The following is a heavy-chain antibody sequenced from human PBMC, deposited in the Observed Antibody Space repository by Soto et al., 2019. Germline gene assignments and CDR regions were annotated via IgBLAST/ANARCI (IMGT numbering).Heavy chain of an antibody. Sequence: QVQLVQSGAEVKKPGASVKVSCKASGYTFTSYGISWVRQAPGQGLEWMGWISAYNGNTNYAPKLQGRVTMTTDTSTSTAYMELRSLRSDDTAVYYCARDRIVVVPAAILGFDIWGQGTMGTVSS. CDR3: ARDRIVVVPAAILGFDI. D-gene: IGHD2-2*02. CDR1: GYTFTSYG. J-gene: IGHJ3*02. CDR2: ISAYNGNT. V-gene: IGHV1-18*01.